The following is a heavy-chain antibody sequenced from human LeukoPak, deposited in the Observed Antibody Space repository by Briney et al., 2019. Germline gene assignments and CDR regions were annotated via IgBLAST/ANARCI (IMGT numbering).Heavy chain of an antibody. CDR3: SKDRGYSSSWYAFDI. D-gene: IGHD6-13*01. CDR2: IRYDGSNK. V-gene: IGHV3-30*02. J-gene: IGHJ3*02. Sequence: GGSLRLSCAASGFTFSSYGMHWVRQAPGKGLEWVAFIRYDGSNKYYADSVKGRFTISRDNSKNTLYLQMNSLRAEDTAVYYCSKDRGYSSSWYAFDIWGQGTMVTVSS. CDR1: GFTFSSYG.